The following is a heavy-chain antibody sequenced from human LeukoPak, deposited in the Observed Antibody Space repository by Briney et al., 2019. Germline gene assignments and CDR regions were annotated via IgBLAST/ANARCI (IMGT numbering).Heavy chain of an antibody. Sequence: GGSLRLSCAAYGLTFSSYAMTWVRQAPGKGLEWVSSISPSGDRTYNADSVKGRFTISRDNFKNTVDLQMNSLTAEDTAVYYCATRWYYFDNWGQGTLVTVSS. CDR1: GLTFSSYA. CDR3: ATRWYYFDN. J-gene: IGHJ4*02. V-gene: IGHV3-23*01. CDR2: ISPSGDRT.